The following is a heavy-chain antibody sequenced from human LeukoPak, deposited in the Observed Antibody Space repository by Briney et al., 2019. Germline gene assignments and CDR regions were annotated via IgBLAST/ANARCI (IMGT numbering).Heavy chain of an antibody. D-gene: IGHD6-13*01. J-gene: IGHJ6*03. CDR3: ARQGAAGKYYYYYMDV. V-gene: IGHV5-51*01. Sequence: GESLKISCQGSGYNFPIYWIGWGRQMRGQGLEWMGIIYPDDSNTIYGPSFQGQVTISADKSINTAYLEWSSLKASDTAIYYCARQGAAGKYYYYYMDVWGKGTTVTVSS. CDR1: GYNFPIYW. CDR2: IYPDDSNT.